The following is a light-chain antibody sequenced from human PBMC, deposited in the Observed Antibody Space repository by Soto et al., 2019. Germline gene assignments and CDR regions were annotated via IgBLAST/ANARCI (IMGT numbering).Light chain of an antibody. V-gene: IGKV3-11*01. CDR1: QSVNNF. Sequence: ETLLTQSPATLSLSPGERATLSCRARQSVNNFVAWYQQKPGQAPRLLIYDASYRASRIPTSFSGSGSWTDFTLTISSLEPEDFAVYYCQQCVHSPATFGPGTKVDIK. CDR2: DAS. CDR3: QQCVHSPAT. J-gene: IGKJ3*01.